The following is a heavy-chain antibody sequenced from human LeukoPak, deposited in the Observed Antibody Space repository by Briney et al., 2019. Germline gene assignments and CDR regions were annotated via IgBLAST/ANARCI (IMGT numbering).Heavy chain of an antibody. CDR2: INPNSGGT. CDR1: GYTVTGHY. J-gene: IGHJ4*02. D-gene: IGHD5-18*01. CDR3: AKDAYSGFTSSYNMDS. V-gene: IGHV1-2*02. Sequence: ASVKFSCKASGYTVTGHYLHWVRQAPGQVLEWMGWINPNSGGTNYAQKFQGRVTMTRDTSINTAYMELNSLTSDDTAMYYCAKDAYSGFTSSYNMDSWGQGTLVTVSS.